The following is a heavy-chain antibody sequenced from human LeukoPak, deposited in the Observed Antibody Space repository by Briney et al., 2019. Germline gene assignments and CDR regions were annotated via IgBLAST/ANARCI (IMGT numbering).Heavy chain of an antibody. J-gene: IGHJ5*02. V-gene: IGHV1-69*04. Sequence: SVKVSCKTSGYTFTSYDINWVRQAPGQGLEWMGRIIPILGIANYAQKFQGRVTITADKSTSTAYMELSSLRSEDTAVYYCARGTYYDILTGSRTYNWFDPWGQGTLVTVSS. CDR2: IIPILGIA. CDR3: ARGTYYDILTGSRTYNWFDP. CDR1: GYTFTSYD. D-gene: IGHD3-9*01.